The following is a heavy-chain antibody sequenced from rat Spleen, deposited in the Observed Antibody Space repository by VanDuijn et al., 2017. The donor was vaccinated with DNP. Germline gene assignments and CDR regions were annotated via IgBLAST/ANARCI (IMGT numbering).Heavy chain of an antibody. Sequence: EVQLVESGGGLVQPGRSLKLSCAASGFTFNDYNMAWVRQAPKKGLEWVATITYDGSGTFYRDSVKGRFTISRDNAKSTLYLQMDSLRSEDTATYYCARPMDFYSGGFAYWGQGTLVTVSS. V-gene: IGHV5-7*01. CDR1: GFTFNDYN. CDR2: ITYDGSGT. D-gene: IGHD1-1*01. J-gene: IGHJ3*01. CDR3: ARPMDFYSGGFAY.